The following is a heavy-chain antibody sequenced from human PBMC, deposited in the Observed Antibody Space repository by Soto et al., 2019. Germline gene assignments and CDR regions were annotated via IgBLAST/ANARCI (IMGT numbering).Heavy chain of an antibody. J-gene: IGHJ4*02. CDR1: GYTFTNSD. D-gene: IGHD2-15*01. V-gene: IGHV1-8*01. Sequence: QVQLLQSGAEVTKPGASVKVSCKASGYTFTNSDINWGRQAPGQGLEWMGWMNPDSGHAAYAQKYQGRVTLTTTTSTSTVYMQMRSLGSDDTAVDYSARTPHCSGTICYSGLDNWRQGTLVTVSS. CDR3: ARTPHCSGTICYSGLDN. CDR2: MNPDSGHA.